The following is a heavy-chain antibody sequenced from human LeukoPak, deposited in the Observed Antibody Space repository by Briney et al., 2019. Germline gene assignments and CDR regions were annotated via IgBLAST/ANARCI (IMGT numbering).Heavy chain of an antibody. J-gene: IGHJ4*02. Sequence: SETLSLTCTVSGGSISSYYWSWIRQPPGKGLEWIGYIYYSGSTNYNPSLKSRVTISVDTSKNQFSLKLSSVTAADTAVYHCAREGYYGSGSYYKTIDYWGQGTLVTVSS. D-gene: IGHD3-10*01. CDR1: GGSISSYY. CDR2: IYYSGST. CDR3: AREGYYGSGSYYKTIDY. V-gene: IGHV4-59*01.